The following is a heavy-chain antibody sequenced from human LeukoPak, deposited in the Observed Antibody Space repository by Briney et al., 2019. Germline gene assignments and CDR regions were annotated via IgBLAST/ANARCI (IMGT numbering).Heavy chain of an antibody. J-gene: IGHJ3*02. CDR2: ISSSGGTR. CDR3: ARGQLPRAAFDM. CDR1: GFTFTNYY. V-gene: IGHV3-11*01. D-gene: IGHD6-6*01. Sequence: GGSLRLSCAASGFTFTNYYLSWIRQAPGKGLEWISHISSSGGTRFYADSVKGRFTIPRDNAKKSLYLQMDSLRAEDTAVYYCARGQLPRAAFDMWGQGTMVTVSS.